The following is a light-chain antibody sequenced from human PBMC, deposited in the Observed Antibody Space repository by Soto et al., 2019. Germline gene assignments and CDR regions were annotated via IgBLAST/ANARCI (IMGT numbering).Light chain of an antibody. V-gene: IGLV2-14*03. Sequence: QSALTQPAPVSGSPGQSITISCTGTSSDVGGYNYVSWYQHHPGKAPKLMIYDVSNRPSGVSNRFSGSKSGNTASLTISGLQAEDEADYHCCSYTSSSTLAVFGGGTKVTVL. CDR1: SSDVGGYNY. CDR3: CSYTSSSTLAV. J-gene: IGLJ2*01. CDR2: DVS.